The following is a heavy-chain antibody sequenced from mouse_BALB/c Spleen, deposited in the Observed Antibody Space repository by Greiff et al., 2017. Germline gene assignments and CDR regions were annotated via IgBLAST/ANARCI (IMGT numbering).Heavy chain of an antibody. J-gene: IGHJ3*01. D-gene: IGHD1-2*01. CDR3: ARWEGIGTALAY. CDR2: INPYNGAT. V-gene: IGHV1-26*01. CDR1: GYSFTGYY. Sequence: EVQLQQSRPELVKPGASVKISCKASGYSFTGYYMHWVKQSHVKSLEWIGRINPYNGATSYNQNFKDKASLTVDKSSSTAYMELHSLTSEDSAVYYCARWEGIGTALAYWGQGTLVTVSA.